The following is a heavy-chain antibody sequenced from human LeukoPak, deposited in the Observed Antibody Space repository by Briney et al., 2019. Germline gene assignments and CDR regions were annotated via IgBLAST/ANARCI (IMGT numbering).Heavy chain of an antibody. CDR3: AVMGTAMITGFDF. D-gene: IGHD5-18*01. J-gene: IGHJ4*02. V-gene: IGHV1-58*02. CDR2: IVVDNGNT. CDR1: GFTFTSSA. Sequence: EASVKVSCKASGFTFTSSAMQWVRQARGQRLEWIGWIVVDNGNTNYAQKCQERVTITRDMSTNTPYMELRSLRSDDTAVYYCAVMGTAMITGFDFWGQGTLVTVSS.